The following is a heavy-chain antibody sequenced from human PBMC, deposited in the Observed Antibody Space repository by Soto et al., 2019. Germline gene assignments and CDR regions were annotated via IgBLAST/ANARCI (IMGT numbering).Heavy chain of an antibody. V-gene: IGHV3-9*01. J-gene: IGHJ4*02. CDR2: ISWNSGSI. D-gene: IGHD1-20*01. CDR1: GFTFDDYA. Sequence: EVQLVESGGGLVQPGRSLRLSCAASGFTFDDYAMHWVRQAPGKGPEWVSGISWNSGSIGYADSVKGRFTISRDNAKNSLFLQMNSLRAEDTAVYYCATDRGYNTFDYWGQGTLVTVSA. CDR3: ATDRGYNTFDY.